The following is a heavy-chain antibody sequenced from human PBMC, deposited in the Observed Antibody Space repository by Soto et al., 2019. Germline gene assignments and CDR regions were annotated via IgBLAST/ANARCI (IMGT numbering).Heavy chain of an antibody. D-gene: IGHD1-26*01. Sequence: QVQLQQWGAGLLKPSETLSLTCAVYGGSFSGYYWSWIRQPPGKGLEWIGEINHSGSTNYNPSLKSRVTISVDTSKNQFSLTLSFVTAADKVVYYCARGGRGGGVGYWGQGTLVTVSS. CDR2: INHSGST. CDR1: GGSFSGYY. V-gene: IGHV4-34*01. J-gene: IGHJ4*02. CDR3: ARGGRGGGVGY.